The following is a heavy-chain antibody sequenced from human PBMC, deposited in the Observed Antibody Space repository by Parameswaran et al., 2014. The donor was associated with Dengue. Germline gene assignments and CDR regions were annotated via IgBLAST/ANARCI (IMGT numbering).Heavy chain of an antibody. CDR2: IYYSGST. CDR3: ARLYIAFDI. V-gene: IGHV4-39*01. Sequence: RGKGLEWIGSIYYSGSTYYNPSLKSRVTISVDTSKNQFSLKLSSVTAADTAVYYCARLYIAFDIWGQGTMVTVSS. J-gene: IGHJ3*02.